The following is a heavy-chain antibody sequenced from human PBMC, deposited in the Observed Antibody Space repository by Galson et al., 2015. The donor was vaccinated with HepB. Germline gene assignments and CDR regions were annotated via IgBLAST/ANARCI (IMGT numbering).Heavy chain of an antibody. D-gene: IGHD7-27*01. CDR2: ISGDTAKI. Sequence: SLRLSCAASGFTFSTYAMNWVRQAPGKGLEWVSVISGDTAKIFHADFVKGRFTISRDNSMNTVYLQMDSLRAEDTAVYYCAKGGNWDSRYFDYWGQGSLVTVSS. V-gene: IGHV3-23*01. CDR1: GFTFSTYA. CDR3: AKGGNWDSRYFDY. J-gene: IGHJ4*02.